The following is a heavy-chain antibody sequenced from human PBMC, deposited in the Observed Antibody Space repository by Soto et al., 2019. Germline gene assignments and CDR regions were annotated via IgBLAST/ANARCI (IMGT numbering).Heavy chain of an antibody. D-gene: IGHD2-2*01. V-gene: IGHV1-69*12. CDR3: ARHVPAAGYYYCMDV. CDR1: GGTFSSYA. CDR2: MIPIFGTA. J-gene: IGHJ6*02. Sequence: QVQLVQSGAEVKKPGSSVKVSCKASGGTFSSYAISWVRQAPVLGLEWMGGMIPIFGTANYAQKFKGRVTITADESTSTAYMELSSLRSEDTAVYYCARHVPAAGYYYCMDVWGQGTTVTVSS.